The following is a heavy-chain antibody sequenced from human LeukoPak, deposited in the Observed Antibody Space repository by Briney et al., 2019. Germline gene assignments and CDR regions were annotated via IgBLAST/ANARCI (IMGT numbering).Heavy chain of an antibody. D-gene: IGHD3-9*01. V-gene: IGHV4-34*01. J-gene: IGHJ4*02. CDR1: GGSFSGYF. CDR2: INHSGST. CDR3: ASGWLTQDDS. Sequence: SETLSLTCAVYGGSFSGYFWTWIRQPPGKGLEWIGEINHSGSTNYNPPLKSRVTISADTSKSQFSLRLGSVTAADTAVYYCASGWLTQDDSWGQGTLVTVSS.